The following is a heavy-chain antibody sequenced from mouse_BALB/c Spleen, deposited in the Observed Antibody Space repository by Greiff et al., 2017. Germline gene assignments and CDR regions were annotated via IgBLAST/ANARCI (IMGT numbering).Heavy chain of an antibody. J-gene: IGHJ3*01. D-gene: IGHD1-1*01. CDR2: INPYNDGT. Sequence: VQLKESGPELVKPGASVKMSCKASGYTFTSYVMHWVKQKPGQGLEWIGYINPYNDGTKYNEKFKGKATLTSDKSSSTAYMELSSLTSEDSAVYSCARAGYYGSGGFAYWGQGTLVTVSA. CDR1: GYTFTSYV. CDR3: ARAGYYGSGGFAY. V-gene: IGHV1-14*01.